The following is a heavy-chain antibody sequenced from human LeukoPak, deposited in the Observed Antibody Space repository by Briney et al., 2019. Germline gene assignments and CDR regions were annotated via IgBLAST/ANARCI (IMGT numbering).Heavy chain of an antibody. CDR2: ISGSGDNT. Sequence: GGSLRLSCAASGFSFSSYAMSWVRQAPGKGLEWVSSISGSGDNTYYAESVKGRFTISRNNSKNTLFLQMNSLRAEDTAVFYCAKRSGYTTGWFFDFWGQGTLVTVSS. D-gene: IGHD6-19*01. CDR1: GFSFSSYA. V-gene: IGHV3-23*01. CDR3: AKRSGYTTGWFFDF. J-gene: IGHJ4*02.